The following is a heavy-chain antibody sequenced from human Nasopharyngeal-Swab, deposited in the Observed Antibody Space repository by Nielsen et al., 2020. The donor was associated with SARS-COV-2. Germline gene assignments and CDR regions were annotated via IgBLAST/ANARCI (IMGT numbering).Heavy chain of an antibody. D-gene: IGHD3-22*01. CDR3: ASYYDSEADAFDI. CDR2: IYYSGST. J-gene: IGHJ3*02. Sequence: SEPMCICCTVSGRSISSYYWSWIRQPPGKGLEWIGYIYYSGSTNYNPSLKSRVTISVDTSKNQFSLKLSSVTAADMAVYYCASYYDSEADAFDIWGQGTMVTVSS. V-gene: IGHV4-59*13. CDR1: GRSISSYY.